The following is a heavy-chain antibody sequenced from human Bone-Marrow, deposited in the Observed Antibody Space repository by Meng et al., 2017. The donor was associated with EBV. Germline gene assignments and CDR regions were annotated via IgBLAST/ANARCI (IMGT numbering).Heavy chain of an antibody. CDR3: ARAGGSFTIDP. CDR1: GDSINSGGYY. CDR2: IFFRGET. J-gene: IGHJ5*02. D-gene: IGHD1-26*01. Sequence: HLPESGPGLVKPSQTLSLPCAATGDSINSGGYYWSWIRQAPGKGLEWIGYIFFRGETYYTSSFRSRTTISLDTSKNQFSLKLTSVTAADTAVYYCARAGGSFTIDPWGQGALVTVSS. V-gene: IGHV4-30-4*08.